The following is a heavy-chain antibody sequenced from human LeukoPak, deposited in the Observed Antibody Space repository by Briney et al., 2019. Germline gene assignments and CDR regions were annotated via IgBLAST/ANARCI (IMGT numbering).Heavy chain of an antibody. CDR1: GFTFSGYW. D-gene: IGHD5-12*01. V-gene: IGHV3-74*01. Sequence: GGSLRLSCAASGFTFSGYWMHWVRQAPGKGLVWVSRINTDGSSIDYADSVKGRITMSRDNAKNTLDLQMNSLRAEDTAVYYCARAYSGYDSDFDYWGQGTLVTVSS. CDR3: ARAYSGYDSDFDY. CDR2: INTDGSSI. J-gene: IGHJ4*02.